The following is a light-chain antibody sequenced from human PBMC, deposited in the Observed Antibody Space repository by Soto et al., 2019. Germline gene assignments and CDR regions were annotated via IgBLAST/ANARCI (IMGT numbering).Light chain of an antibody. J-gene: IGKJ2*01. CDR2: AAS. CDR3: QQSYSTPHT. Sequence: DIQMTQSPSSLSASVGDRVTITCRASQSISSYLNWYQQKPGKAPKLPIYAASSLQSGVPSRFSGSGSGTDFTLTISSXQPEDFATYHCQQSYSTPHTFGQGTKVDIK. V-gene: IGKV1-39*01. CDR1: QSISSY.